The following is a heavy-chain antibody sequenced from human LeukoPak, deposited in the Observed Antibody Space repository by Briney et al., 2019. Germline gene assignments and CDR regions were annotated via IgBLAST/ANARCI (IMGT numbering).Heavy chain of an antibody. Sequence: PSETLSLTCTVSGGSISSYYWSWIRQPPGKGLEWIGYIYYSGSTNYNPSLKSRVTISVDTSKNQFSLKLSSVTAADTAVYYCASLYYYGSGSYYNPLFDYWGQGTLVTVSS. D-gene: IGHD3-10*01. CDR2: IYYSGST. J-gene: IGHJ4*02. CDR1: GGSISSYY. CDR3: ASLYYYGSGSYYNPLFDY. V-gene: IGHV4-59*01.